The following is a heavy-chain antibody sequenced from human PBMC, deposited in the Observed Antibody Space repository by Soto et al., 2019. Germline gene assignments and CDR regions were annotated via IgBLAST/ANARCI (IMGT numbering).Heavy chain of an antibody. V-gene: IGHV3-23*01. D-gene: IGHD3-22*01. J-gene: IGHJ4*02. CDR2: ISGSGGST. CDR1: GFTFSSYG. CDR3: AKDGGYYYDSSGYYYEPPGY. Sequence: GGSLRLSCAASGFTFSSYGMHWVRQAPGKGLEWVSAISGSGGSTYYADSVKGRFTISRDNSKNTLYLQMNSLRAEDTAVYYCAKDGGYYYDSSGYYYEPPGYWGQGTLVTVSS.